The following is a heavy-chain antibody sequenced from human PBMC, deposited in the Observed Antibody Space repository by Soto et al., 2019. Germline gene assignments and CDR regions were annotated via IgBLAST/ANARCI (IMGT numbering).Heavy chain of an antibody. CDR2: ISSSNNYI. CDR1: RILFSSYN. J-gene: IGHJ3*02. CDR3: GSGSDAIDI. V-gene: IGHV3-21*01. Sequence: EVQLMESGGGLVKPGGSQRLSCDGSRILFSSYNMNWVRQAPGKGLEWVSSISSSNNYIDYADSVKGRFTISRDNARKSLYPQMDTLGADETAVYYCGSGSDAIDIWGQGTMVTVCS.